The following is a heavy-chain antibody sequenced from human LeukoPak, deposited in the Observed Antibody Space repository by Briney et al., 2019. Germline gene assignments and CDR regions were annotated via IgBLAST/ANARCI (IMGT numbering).Heavy chain of an antibody. Sequence: SEALSLTCTVSGGSISSSSYYWGWIRQPPGKGLEWIGSIYYSGSTYYNPSLKSRVTISVDTSKNQFSLKLSSVTAADTAVYYCARQRGPYYYDSSGYPIDYWGQGTLVTVSS. CDR1: GGSISSSSYY. CDR3: ARQRGPYYYDSSGYPIDY. V-gene: IGHV4-39*01. J-gene: IGHJ4*02. CDR2: IYYSGST. D-gene: IGHD3-22*01.